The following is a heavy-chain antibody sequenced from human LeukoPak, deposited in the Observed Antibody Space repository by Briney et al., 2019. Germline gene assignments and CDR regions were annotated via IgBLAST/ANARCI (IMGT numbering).Heavy chain of an antibody. Sequence: PSETPSLTCTVSGGSISSGSYYWSWIRQPAGKGLEWIGRIYASGSTNYNPSLKSRVTISVDTSKNQFSLQLSSVTAADTAVYYCVRDVGSSGWYDYWGQGTLVTVSS. D-gene: IGHD6-19*01. CDR2: IYASGST. V-gene: IGHV4-61*02. CDR1: GGSISSGSYY. J-gene: IGHJ4*02. CDR3: VRDVGSSGWYDY.